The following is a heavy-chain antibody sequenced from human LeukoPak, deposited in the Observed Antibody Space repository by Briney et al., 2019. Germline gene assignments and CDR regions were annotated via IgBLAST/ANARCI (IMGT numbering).Heavy chain of an antibody. CDR2: IYYSGST. CDR1: GGSISSYY. D-gene: IGHD4-17*01. J-gene: IGHJ6*02. Sequence: PSETLSLTCTVSGGSISSYYWSWLRQPPGKGLEWFGYIYYSGSTNYNPSLKSRVTISVDTSKNQFSLKLSSVTAADTAVYYCARDHGLRRGGVYYYYYGMDVWGQGTTVTVSS. CDR3: ARDHGLRRGGVYYYYYGMDV. V-gene: IGHV4-59*01.